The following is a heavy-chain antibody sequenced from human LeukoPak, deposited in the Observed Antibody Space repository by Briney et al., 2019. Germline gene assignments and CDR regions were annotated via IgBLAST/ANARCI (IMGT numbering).Heavy chain of an antibody. CDR2: MNPNSGNT. CDR3: ARGRITIFGVVIIAGDFDY. D-gene: IGHD3-3*01. Sequence: GASVKVSCEASGYTFTSYDINWVRQAPGPGLEWMGWMNPNSGNTGYAQKIQGRVTITRNTSISTAYMELSSLRSEDTAVYDCARGRITIFGVVIIAGDFDYWGQGTLVTVSS. CDR1: GYTFTSYD. J-gene: IGHJ4*02. V-gene: IGHV1-8*03.